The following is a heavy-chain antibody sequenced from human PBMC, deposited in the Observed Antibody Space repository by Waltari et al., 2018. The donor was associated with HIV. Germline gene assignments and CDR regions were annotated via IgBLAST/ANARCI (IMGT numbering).Heavy chain of an antibody. CDR2: SYYSGST. CDR3: ARGSAYCSGGSCYLVGYFDY. Sequence: QVQLQESGPGLVKPSQTLSLTCTVSGGSLNNGGYYWSWTRQHPGKGLEWIGYSYYSGSTYYNPSLKRRVTISVDRSKNQFSLKLSSVTAADTAVYYCARGSAYCSGGSCYLVGYFDYWGQGTLVTVSS. V-gene: IGHV4-31*03. J-gene: IGHJ4*02. CDR1: GGSLNNGGYY. D-gene: IGHD2-15*01.